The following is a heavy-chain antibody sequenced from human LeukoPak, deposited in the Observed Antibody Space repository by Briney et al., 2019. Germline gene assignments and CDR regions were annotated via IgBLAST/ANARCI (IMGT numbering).Heavy chain of an antibody. J-gene: IGHJ4*02. D-gene: IGHD3-3*01. Sequence: PGGSLRLSCAASGFTVSSNYMSWVRQAPGKGLEWVSVIYSGGSTYYADSVKGRFTISRDNSKNTLYLQMNSLRAEDTAVYYCAKDRGDELRFLEWGGLFDYWGQGTLVTVSS. V-gene: IGHV3-53*05. CDR3: AKDRGDELRFLEWGGLFDY. CDR1: GFTVSSNY. CDR2: IYSGGST.